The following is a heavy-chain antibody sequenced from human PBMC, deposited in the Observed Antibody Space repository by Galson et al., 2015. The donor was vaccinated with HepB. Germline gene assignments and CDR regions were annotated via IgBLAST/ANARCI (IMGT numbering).Heavy chain of an antibody. Sequence: LRLSCAASGFTFSSYWMSWVRQAPGKGLEWIGEINQSGGTNYNPSLKSRITISVDMSKNQFSLKLSSVTAADTAVYYCARSYSKSSWGWFDPWGQGTPITVSS. CDR1: GFTFSSYW. CDR2: INQSGGT. J-gene: IGHJ5*02. CDR3: ARSYSKSSWGWFDP. V-gene: IGHV4-34*01. D-gene: IGHD6-6*01.